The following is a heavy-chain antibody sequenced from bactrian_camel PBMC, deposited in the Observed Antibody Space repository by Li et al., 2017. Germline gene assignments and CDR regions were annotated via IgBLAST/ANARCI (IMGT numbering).Heavy chain of an antibody. CDR1: GFTVAAYF. CDR2: IHSGSNT. D-gene: IGHD6*01. J-gene: IGHJ4*01. CDR3: ATLTSGWSFLY. V-gene: IGHV3-2*01. Sequence: VQLVESGGGWVQPGGSLRLSCAASGFTVAAYFMSWVRQAPGKGLEWVSSIHSGSNTYYADSVRGRFTISRDNSKNTMYLQMNSLKSEDTALYYCATLTSGWSFLYWGQGTQVTVS.